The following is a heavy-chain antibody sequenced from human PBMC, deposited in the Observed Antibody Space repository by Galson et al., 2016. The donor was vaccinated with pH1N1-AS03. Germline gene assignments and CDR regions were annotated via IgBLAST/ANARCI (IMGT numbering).Heavy chain of an antibody. CDR2: ISAYNGNT. CDR1: GYTFSSYG. V-gene: IGHV1-18*01. J-gene: IGHJ6*02. Sequence: SVKVSCKASGYTFSSYGISWVRQAPGQGLEWVGWISAYNGNTHYAQNLQGRVTITTDPSTSTAYMELRSLRSDDTAIYYCARYLPVPDAYGMDVWGQGTTVTVSS. D-gene: IGHD1-14*01. CDR3: ARYLPVPDAYGMDV.